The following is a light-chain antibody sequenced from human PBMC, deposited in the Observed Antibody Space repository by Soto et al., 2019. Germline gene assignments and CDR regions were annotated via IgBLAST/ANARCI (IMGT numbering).Light chain of an antibody. J-gene: IGLJ2*01. V-gene: IGLV4-69*02. Sequence: QLVLTQSPSASASLGASVKLTCTLSSGYASYAIAWHQQQPEKGPRYLMKVNSDGSHIKGGGIAARFSGSSSGAERYLTISSLQSEDEADYYCQTWGTGIQVFGGGTKLTVL. CDR1: SGYASYA. CDR2: VNSDGSH. CDR3: QTWGTGIQV.